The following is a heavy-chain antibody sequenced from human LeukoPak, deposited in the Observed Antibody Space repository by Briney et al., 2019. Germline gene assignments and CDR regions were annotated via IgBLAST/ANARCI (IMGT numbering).Heavy chain of an antibody. Sequence: NPSETLSLTCAVYGGSFSGYYWSWIRQPPGKGLEWIGEINHSGSTYYNPSLKSRVTISVDTSKNQFSLKLSSVTAADTAVYYCARVVRGSTGMDVWGQGTTVTVSS. CDR2: INHSGST. V-gene: IGHV4-34*01. J-gene: IGHJ6*02. D-gene: IGHD3-10*02. CDR3: ARVVRGSTGMDV. CDR1: GGSFSGYY.